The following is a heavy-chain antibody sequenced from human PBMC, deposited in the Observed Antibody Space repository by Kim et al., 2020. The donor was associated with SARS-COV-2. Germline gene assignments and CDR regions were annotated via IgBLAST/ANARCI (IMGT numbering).Heavy chain of an antibody. CDR2: ISYSGST. CDR1: GDSISSSSYS. D-gene: IGHD7-27*01. J-gene: IGHJ6*02. V-gene: IGHV4-39*07. Sequence: SETLSLTCTVSGDSISSSSYSWGWIRQSPGKGLEWIGSISYSGSTYYNSSLKSRVTISVDTSKNQLSLKLSSVTAADTAIYYCARGLRAWGSRYYYYGMDVWGQGTTVTVSS. CDR3: ARGLRAWGSRYYYYGMDV.